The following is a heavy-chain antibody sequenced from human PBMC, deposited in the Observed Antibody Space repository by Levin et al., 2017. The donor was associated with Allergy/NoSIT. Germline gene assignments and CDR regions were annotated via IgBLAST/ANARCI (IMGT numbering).Heavy chain of an antibody. V-gene: IGHV6-1*01. CDR3: ARVPLNYYGSGSYQYYYYYYMDV. Sequence: SQTLSLTCAIPGDSVSSNSAAWNWIRQSPSRGLEWLGRTYYRSKWYNDYAVSVKSRITINPDTSKNQFSLQLNSVTPEDTAVYYCARVPLNYYGSGSYQYYYYYYMDVWGKGTTVTVSS. CDR2: TYYRSKWYN. J-gene: IGHJ6*03. CDR1: GDSVSSNSAA. D-gene: IGHD3-10*01.